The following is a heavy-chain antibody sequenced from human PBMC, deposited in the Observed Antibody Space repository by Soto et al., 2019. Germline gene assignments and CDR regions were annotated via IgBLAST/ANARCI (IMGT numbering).Heavy chain of an antibody. D-gene: IGHD3-22*01. CDR3: AGSTYYYDSSGPNWFDP. J-gene: IGHJ5*02. Sequence: PGGSLRLCCEASGFTFSSYWMSWVRQAPGKGLEWVANIKQDGSEKYYVDSVQDRFTMSSDNAKISLYLQMNSLRAEDTAVYYCAGSTYYYDSSGPNWFDPWGQGTLVTVSS. CDR2: IKQDGSEK. V-gene: IGHV3-7*01. CDR1: GFTFSSYW.